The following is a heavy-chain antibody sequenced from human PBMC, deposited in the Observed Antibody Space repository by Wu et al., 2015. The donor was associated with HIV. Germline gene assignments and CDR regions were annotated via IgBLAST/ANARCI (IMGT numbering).Heavy chain of an antibody. Sequence: QVQLQESGPGLVKPSQTLSLSCTVSGGSISSRDSFWSWIRQPPGKGQEWIGYIYHSGDTRYNPSLKSRVTISLDTSNNRFSLKLSSVTAADTAVYYCASTNRFYYDTTGYSGAYFYYGMDVWGQGTTVTVSS. V-gene: IGHV4-30-4*08. CDR3: ASTNRFYYDTTGYSGAYFYYGMDV. CDR1: GGSISSRDSF. D-gene: IGHD3-22*01. CDR2: IYHSGDT. J-gene: IGHJ6*02.